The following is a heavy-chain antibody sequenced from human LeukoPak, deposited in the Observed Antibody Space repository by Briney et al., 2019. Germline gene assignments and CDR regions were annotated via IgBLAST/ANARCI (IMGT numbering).Heavy chain of an antibody. D-gene: IGHD5-18*01. CDR2: ISDDGGNE. CDR3: ARDKTRGLGYSYSKSGNYFDY. CDR1: GFTFSRYA. J-gene: IGHJ4*02. Sequence: GRSLRLSCAASGFTFSRYAMHWVRQAPGMGLAWVAVISDDGGNEYYLESVKGRFTISRDNSKNTLYLQMNSLRAEDTAVYSCARDKTRGLGYSYSKSGNYFDYWGQGTLVTVSS. V-gene: IGHV3-30*04.